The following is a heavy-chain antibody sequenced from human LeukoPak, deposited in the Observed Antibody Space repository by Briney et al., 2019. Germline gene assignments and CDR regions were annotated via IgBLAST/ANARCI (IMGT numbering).Heavy chain of an antibody. J-gene: IGHJ3*02. CDR3: VRYYDTTTSNDAFDI. D-gene: IGHD3-22*01. Sequence: PGGSLRLSCAASGFTFSTYGMSWIRQAPGKGLEWVAHTKEDGSEKYYADSVTGRFTISRDDAKNSLFLQMTSLRAEDTAMYYCVRYYDTTTSNDAFDIWGQGTMVIVSS. CDR1: GFTFSTYG. V-gene: IGHV3-7*01. CDR2: TKEDGSEK.